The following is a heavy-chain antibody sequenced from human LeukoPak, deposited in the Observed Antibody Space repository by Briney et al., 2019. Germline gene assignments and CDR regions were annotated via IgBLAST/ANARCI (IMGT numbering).Heavy chain of an antibody. CDR3: ARETPDSSSWTAFDF. Sequence: PGGSLRLSCAASEFTFSSYWMTWVRQAPGKGLEWVANIKQDGSEKYYVDSVKGRFTISRDNAKNSLSLQMNSLRDEDTAVYYCARETPDSSSWTAFDFWGQGTLVTASS. CDR2: IKQDGSEK. CDR1: EFTFSSYW. V-gene: IGHV3-7*01. J-gene: IGHJ4*02. D-gene: IGHD6-13*01.